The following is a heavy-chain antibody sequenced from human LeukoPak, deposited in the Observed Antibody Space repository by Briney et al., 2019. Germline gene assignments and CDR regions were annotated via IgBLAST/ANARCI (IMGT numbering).Heavy chain of an antibody. CDR1: GFTFSHFG. CDR3: VKDPYQLLLSVGDY. V-gene: IGHV3-30*02. J-gene: IGHJ4*02. D-gene: IGHD2-2*01. CDR2: IRYDGSNK. Sequence: PGGSLRLSCAASGFTFSHFGMHWARQAPGKGLEWVAFIRYDGSNKYYADSVKGRFTISRDNSKNTLYLQMNSLRAEDTAVYYCVKDPYQLLLSVGDYWGQGTLVTVSS.